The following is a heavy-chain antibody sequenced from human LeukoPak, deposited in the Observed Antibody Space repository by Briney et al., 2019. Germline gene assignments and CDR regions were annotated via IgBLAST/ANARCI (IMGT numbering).Heavy chain of an antibody. CDR3: ARNVGWYSHDS. J-gene: IGHJ4*02. CDR2: IYGSGST. CDR1: GDSLSSHY. Sequence: SETLSLTCTVFGDSLSSHYWSWIRQPPGKGLEWIGYIYGSGSTHYDPSLRSRVTISEDTSKNQFSLKLTSVTAADTAVYYCARNVGWYSHDSWDQGTLVTVSS. V-gene: IGHV4-59*08. D-gene: IGHD6-19*01.